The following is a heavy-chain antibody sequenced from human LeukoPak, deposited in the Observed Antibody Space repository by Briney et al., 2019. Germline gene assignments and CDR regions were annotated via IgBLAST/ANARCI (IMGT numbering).Heavy chain of an antibody. CDR1: GFTFRIYV. CDR2: IRGGGAST. V-gene: IGHV3-64*05. J-gene: IGHJ4*02. CDR3: VYQVQGVVK. D-gene: IGHD3-3*01. Sequence: GGSLRLSCSASGFTFRIYVMHWVRQAPGKGLEYVSGIRGGGASTYYADSVKGRFTISRDNSKNTLYVQMTSLRAEDTAVYYCVYQVQGVVKWGQGTLVTVSS.